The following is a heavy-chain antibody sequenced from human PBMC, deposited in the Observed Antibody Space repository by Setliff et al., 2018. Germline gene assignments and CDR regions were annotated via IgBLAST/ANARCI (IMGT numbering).Heavy chain of an antibody. D-gene: IGHD4-17*01. CDR1: GGSISSTSYY. Sequence: PSETLSLTCTVSGGSISSTSYYWAWICQPPGKGLEWTGSIYYRGSTFIYPSLRSRVTMSADTSKNQFSLKLTSVTAADTAMYYCAGVYGENDLPDIWGQGTMVTVSS. V-gene: IGHV4-39*07. CDR2: IYYRGST. J-gene: IGHJ3*02. CDR3: AGVYGENDLPDI.